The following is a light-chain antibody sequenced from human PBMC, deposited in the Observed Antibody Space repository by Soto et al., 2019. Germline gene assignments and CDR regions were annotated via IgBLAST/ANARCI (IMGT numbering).Light chain of an antibody. CDR3: QQSYSTPGEVYT. Sequence: DIQMTQSPSSLSASVGDRVTITCRASQSISSYLNWYQQKPGKAPKLLIYAASSLQSGVPSRFSGSGSGTDFTLTISSLQPEDFATYYCQQSYSTPGEVYTFGQGTKLEIK. V-gene: IGKV1-39*01. CDR2: AAS. J-gene: IGKJ2*01. CDR1: QSISSY.